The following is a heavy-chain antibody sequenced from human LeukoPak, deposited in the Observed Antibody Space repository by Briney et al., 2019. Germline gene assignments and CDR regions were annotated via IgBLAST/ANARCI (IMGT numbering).Heavy chain of an antibody. CDR1: GFTFSNAW. V-gene: IGHV3-15*01. CDR2: IKSKTDGGTT. Sequence: GGSLRLSCAASGFTFSNAWMSWVRQAPGKGLEWVGRIKSKTDGGTTDYAAPVKGRFTISRDDSKNTLYLQMNSLKTEDTAVYYCTTDKGTYYDFWSGPVEFDYWGQGTLVTVSS. CDR3: TTDKGTYYDFWSGPVEFDY. J-gene: IGHJ4*02. D-gene: IGHD3-3*01.